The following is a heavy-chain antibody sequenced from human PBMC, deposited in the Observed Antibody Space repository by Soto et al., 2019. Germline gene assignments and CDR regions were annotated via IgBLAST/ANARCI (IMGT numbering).Heavy chain of an antibody. CDR2: IYSGGST. V-gene: IGHV3-66*01. J-gene: IGHJ6*03. D-gene: IGHD5-12*01. CDR3: ARGLATILNYYYYYYMDV. CDR1: GFTVSSNY. Sequence: GGSLRLSCAASGFTVSSNYMSWVRQAPGKGLEWVSVIYSGGSTYYADSVKGRFTISRDNSKNTLYLQMNSLRAEDTAVYYCARGLATILNYYYYYYMDVWGKGTTVTVSS.